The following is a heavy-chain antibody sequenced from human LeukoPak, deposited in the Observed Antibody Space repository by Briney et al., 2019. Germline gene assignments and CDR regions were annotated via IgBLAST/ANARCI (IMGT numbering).Heavy chain of an antibody. D-gene: IGHD6-6*01. CDR3: ARDVRYSSSSQFDY. J-gene: IGHJ4*02. Sequence: PSETLSLTCTVSGGPISSGGYYWSWIRQRPGKGLEWIGYIYYSGSTYYNPSLKSRVTISVDTSKNQFSLKLSSVTAADTAVYYCARDVRYSSSSQFDYWGQGTLVTVSS. CDR1: GGPISSGGYY. V-gene: IGHV4-31*03. CDR2: IYYSGST.